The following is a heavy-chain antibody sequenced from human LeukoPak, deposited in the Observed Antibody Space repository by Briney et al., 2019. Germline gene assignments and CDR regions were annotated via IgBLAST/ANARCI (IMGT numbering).Heavy chain of an antibody. Sequence: SGGSLRLSCAASGFTFSSYAMSWVRQAPGKGLEWVSAISGSGGSTYYADSVKGRFTISGDNSKNTLYLQMNSLRAEDTAVYYCAKVFGYDFWSGYYYFDYWGQGTLVTVSS. CDR1: GFTFSSYA. CDR2: ISGSGGST. J-gene: IGHJ4*02. D-gene: IGHD3-3*01. CDR3: AKVFGYDFWSGYYYFDY. V-gene: IGHV3-23*01.